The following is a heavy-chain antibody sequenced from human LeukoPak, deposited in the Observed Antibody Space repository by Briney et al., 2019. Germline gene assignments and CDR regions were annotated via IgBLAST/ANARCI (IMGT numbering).Heavy chain of an antibody. V-gene: IGHV1-69*05. J-gene: IGHJ5*02. Sequence: SVKVSCKTSGGTFNNSAISLVRQAPGQGLEWLGGIMPLFGTAGYAQKFQGRVTITKDESTRTVYLELTSLTSDDTAVYYCARDVHVDYGSGWFDPWGQGTLVSVSS. CDR2: IMPLFGTA. CDR1: GGTFNNSA. CDR3: ARDVHVDYGSGWFDP. D-gene: IGHD4-17*01.